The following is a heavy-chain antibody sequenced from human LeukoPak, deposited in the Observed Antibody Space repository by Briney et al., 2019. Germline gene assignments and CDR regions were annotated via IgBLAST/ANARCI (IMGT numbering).Heavy chain of an antibody. V-gene: IGHV3-21*01. CDR2: ITSGGDYI. CDR1: GFTFNTFS. Sequence: GSLRLSCAASGFTFNTFSMNWVRQAPGKGLEWVSSITSGGDYIYYADSVKGRFTTSRDNAKNSLSLQLNSLRVEDTAVYYCARGHYDVLAASYKWTPDYWGQGTLVTVSS. CDR3: ARGHYDVLAASYKWTPDY. D-gene: IGHD3-9*01. J-gene: IGHJ4*02.